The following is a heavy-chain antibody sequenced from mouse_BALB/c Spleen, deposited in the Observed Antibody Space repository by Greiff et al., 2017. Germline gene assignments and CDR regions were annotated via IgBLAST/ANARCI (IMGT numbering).Heavy chain of an antibody. D-gene: IGHD2-4*01. V-gene: IGHV3-8*02. J-gene: IGHJ3*01. CDR1: GDSITSGY. Sequence: EVQLVESGPSLVKPSQTLSLTCSVTGDSITSGYWNWIRKFPGNKLEYMGYISYSGSTYYNPSLKSRISITRDTSKNQYYLQLNSVTTEDTATDYCAREAYYDAPFAYWGQGTLVTVSA. CDR3: AREAYYDAPFAY. CDR2: ISYSGST.